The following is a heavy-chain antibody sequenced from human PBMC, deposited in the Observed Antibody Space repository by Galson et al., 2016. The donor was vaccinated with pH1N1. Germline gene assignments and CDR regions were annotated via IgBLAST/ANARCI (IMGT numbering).Heavy chain of an antibody. CDR3: ARRPGIAVPGLLDF. D-gene: IGHD6-19*01. CDR2: INQDGSQK. V-gene: IGHV3-7*03. CDR1: GFTFSTYW. J-gene: IGHJ4*02. Sequence: SLRLSCAGSGFTFSTYWMHWVRQAPGKGLEWVANINQDGSQKYYVDSMKGRFTISRDNAKSSLYLQMNSLRAEDTALYYCARRPGIAVPGLLDFWGQGTLVIVSS.